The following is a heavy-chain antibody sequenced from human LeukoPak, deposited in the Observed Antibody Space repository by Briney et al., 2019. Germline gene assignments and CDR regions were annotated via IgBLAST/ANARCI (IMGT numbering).Heavy chain of an antibody. J-gene: IGHJ5*02. CDR1: GGSISSYY. CDR3: ARWYYDSSGYYHWFDP. CDR2: IYYSGST. D-gene: IGHD3-22*01. Sequence: SETLSLTCTVSGGSISSYYWSWIRQPPGKGLEWIGYIYYSGSTNYNPSLKSRVTISVDTSRTQFSLKLSSVTAADTAVYYCARWYYDSSGYYHWFDPWGQGTLVTVSS. V-gene: IGHV4-59*08.